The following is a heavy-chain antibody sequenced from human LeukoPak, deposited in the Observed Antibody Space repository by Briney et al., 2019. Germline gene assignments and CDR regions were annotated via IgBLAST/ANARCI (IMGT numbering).Heavy chain of an antibody. CDR1: GFTFSSYA. CDR2: ISYDGSNK. J-gene: IGHJ4*02. D-gene: IGHD3-10*01. CDR3: AREGNPLLWFGELDY. V-gene: IGHV3-30-3*01. Sequence: GGSLRLSCAASGFTFSSYAMHWVRQAPGKGLEWVAVISYDGSNKYYADSVKGRFTISRDNSKNTLYLQMNSLRVEDTAVYYCAREGNPLLWFGELDYWGQGTLVTVSS.